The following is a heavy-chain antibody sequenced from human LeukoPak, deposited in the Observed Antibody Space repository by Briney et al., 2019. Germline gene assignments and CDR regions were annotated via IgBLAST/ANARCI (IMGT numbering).Heavy chain of an antibody. Sequence: ISSSGSTIYYAHSVKGRFTISRDNAKNSLYLQMNSLRAEDTAVYYCARDSTVTTYLSDYFDYWGQGTLVTVSS. CDR2: ISSSGSTI. CDR3: ARDSTVTTYLSDYFDY. D-gene: IGHD4-17*01. J-gene: IGHJ4*02. V-gene: IGHV3-11*01.